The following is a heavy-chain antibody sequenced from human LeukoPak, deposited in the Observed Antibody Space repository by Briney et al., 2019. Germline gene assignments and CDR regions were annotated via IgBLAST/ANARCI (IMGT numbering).Heavy chain of an antibody. CDR1: GFTFSDHY. CDR2: TRNKANSYTT. Sequence: PGGSLRLSCAASGFTFSDHYMDWVRQAPGKGLEWVGRTRNKANSYTTEYAASVKGRFTISRDDSKNSLYLQMNSLRAEDTAVYYCARGIQLFGPPDVWGKGTTVTVSS. J-gene: IGHJ6*03. V-gene: IGHV3-72*01. D-gene: IGHD5-18*01. CDR3: ARGIQLFGPPDV.